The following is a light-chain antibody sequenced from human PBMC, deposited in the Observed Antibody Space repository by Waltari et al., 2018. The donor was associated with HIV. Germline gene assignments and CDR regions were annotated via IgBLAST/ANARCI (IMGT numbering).Light chain of an antibody. CDR1: VLPKQY. J-gene: IGLJ1*01. V-gene: IGLV3-25*03. CDR3: QAADSSGSYFV. Sequence: SYELTQPPSVSVSPGQTARITCSGAVLPKQYTFGYQQKSGQAPVLVVYKDSERPAGIPERFSGSSSGTTVTLFIDGVQAEDEADYYCQAADSSGSYFVFGTGTKVTVL. CDR2: KDS.